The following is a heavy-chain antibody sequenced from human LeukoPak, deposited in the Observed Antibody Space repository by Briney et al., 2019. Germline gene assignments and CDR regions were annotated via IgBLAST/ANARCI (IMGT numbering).Heavy chain of an antibody. Sequence: SQTLSLTCTVSGGSISSGGYYWSWIRQHPGKGLEWIGYIYYSGSTYYNPSLKSRVTISVDTSKNQFSLKLSSVTAADTAVYYCARVSTPGDVAYYYYYMDVWGKGTTVTVSS. CDR1: GGSISSGGYY. CDR2: IYYSGST. D-gene: IGHD4-17*01. J-gene: IGHJ6*03. CDR3: ARVSTPGDVAYYYYYMDV. V-gene: IGHV4-31*03.